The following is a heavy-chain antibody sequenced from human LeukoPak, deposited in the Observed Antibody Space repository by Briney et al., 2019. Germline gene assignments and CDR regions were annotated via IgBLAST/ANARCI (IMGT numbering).Heavy chain of an antibody. V-gene: IGHV3-7*01. CDR2: IKTDGSQT. D-gene: IGHD4/OR15-4a*01. J-gene: IGHJ4*02. CDR1: GFTFSTYW. CDR3: ARASMGGRDYHLDY. Sequence: PGGSLRLSCAASGFTFSTYWMTWVRQAPGKGLEWVANIKTDGSQTYYLDSVKGRFTISRDNAKNFLSLQLGSLRADDTGVYYCARASMGGRDYHLDYWGQGTLVTVSS.